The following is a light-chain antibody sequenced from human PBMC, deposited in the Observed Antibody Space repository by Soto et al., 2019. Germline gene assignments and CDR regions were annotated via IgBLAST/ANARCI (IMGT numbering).Light chain of an antibody. J-gene: IGLJ2*01. CDR2: HDY. V-gene: IGLV3-1*01. CDR3: QAWDSTTAI. Sequence: SYELTQPPSLSLSPGQTASITCSGDTLESKFVSWFQQKPGQSPVSLVYHDYKRPSGIPERFSGSNSGNTATLTISGTQAMDEADYYCQAWDSTTAIFGGGTKLTVL. CDR1: TLESKF.